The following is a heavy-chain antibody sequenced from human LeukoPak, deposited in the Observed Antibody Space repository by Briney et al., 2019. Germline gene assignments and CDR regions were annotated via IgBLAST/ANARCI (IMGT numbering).Heavy chain of an antibody. V-gene: IGHV3-53*01. CDR3: TRWNGGDWYFDL. CDR2: MDSVGNT. CDR1: GITVSSNY. J-gene: IGHJ2*01. Sequence: GGSLRLSCAASGITVSSNYMSWVRQAPGKGLECVSIMDSVGNTYYADSVKGRFTISRDHSRNTLFLQMNTLGGEDTAVHYCTRWNGGDWYFDLWGRGTLVTVSS. D-gene: IGHD1-1*01.